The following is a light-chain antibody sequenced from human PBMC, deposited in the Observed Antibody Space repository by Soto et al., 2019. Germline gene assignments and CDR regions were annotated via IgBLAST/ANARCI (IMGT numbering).Light chain of an antibody. V-gene: IGLV2-23*01. Sequence: QSALTQPASVSGSPGQSITISCTATSSDVGSYSLVSWYQQCPGKAPKLMIYEGSERPSGVSNRFSGSKSGNTASLTISGLQAEDEADYYCFSSASKVFGGGTKVTVL. J-gene: IGLJ3*02. CDR2: EGS. CDR3: FSSASKV. CDR1: SSDVGSYSL.